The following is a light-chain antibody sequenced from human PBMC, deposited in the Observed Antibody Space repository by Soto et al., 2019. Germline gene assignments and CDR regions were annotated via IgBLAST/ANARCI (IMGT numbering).Light chain of an antibody. CDR3: QRRSNWSAT. J-gene: IGKJ1*01. CDR1: QSVSSY. V-gene: IGKV3-11*01. Sequence: EIVWTQSPATLSLSPGERATLSCRASQSVSSYLAWYQQKPGQPPRLLIYDASNRATGIPARFSGSGSGTDFILTISSLEPEDFAVYYCQRRSNWSATFGQGTKVDIK. CDR2: DAS.